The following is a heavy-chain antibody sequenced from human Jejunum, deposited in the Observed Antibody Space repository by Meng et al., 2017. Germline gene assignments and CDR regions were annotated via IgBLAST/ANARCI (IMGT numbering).Heavy chain of an antibody. Sequence: GGSLRLSCAASGFTFSSYAMNWVRQAPGKGLEWVSVISGSGGTTYSADSVKGRFTISRDNSKNTLYLQMNSLRVEDTAVYYCAKVLLPTMIVVVNAFDIWGQGTMVTVSS. CDR2: ISGSGGTT. CDR3: AKVLLPTMIVVVNAFDI. J-gene: IGHJ3*02. D-gene: IGHD3-22*01. V-gene: IGHV3-23*01. CDR1: GFTFSSYA.